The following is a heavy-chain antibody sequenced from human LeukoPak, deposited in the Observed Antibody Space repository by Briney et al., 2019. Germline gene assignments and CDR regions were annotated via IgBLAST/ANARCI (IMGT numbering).Heavy chain of an antibody. J-gene: IGHJ4*02. CDR3: AKDLGPQLATIVDD. Sequence: GGSLRLSCAASGFTFSGYAMNWVRQAPGKGLEWVSSINASGGSTYYADSVKGRFTISRDNSKNTLYLQMNSLRAEDTAVYYCAKDLGPQLATIVDDWGQGTLVTVSS. CDR2: INASGGST. CDR1: GFTFSGYA. V-gene: IGHV3-23*01. D-gene: IGHD5-24*01.